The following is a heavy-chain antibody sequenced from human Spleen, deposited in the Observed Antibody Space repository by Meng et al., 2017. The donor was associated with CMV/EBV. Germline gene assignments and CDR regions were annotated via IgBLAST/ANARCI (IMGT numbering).Heavy chain of an antibody. CDR3: ARDQQLIPAEYFQH. Sequence: KASGYSFTSSGISWVRQAPGQGPEWMGWTSGYNGNTIYAQKFQGRVTMTTDTSTSTAYLELRSLRSDDTAVYYCARDQQLIPAEYFQHWGPGTLVTVSS. V-gene: IGHV1-18*01. J-gene: IGHJ1*01. CDR2: TSGYNGNT. D-gene: IGHD6-13*01. CDR1: GYSFTSSG.